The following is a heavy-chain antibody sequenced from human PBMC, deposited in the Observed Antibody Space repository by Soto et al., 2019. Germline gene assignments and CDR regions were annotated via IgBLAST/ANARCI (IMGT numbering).Heavy chain of an antibody. CDR1: GFTFSTYA. D-gene: IGHD6-19*01. CDR3: AKERSSGWSFDY. V-gene: IGHV3-23*01. Sequence: GWSLRLSCSASGFTFSTYAMNWVRQAPGKGLEWVSGISGSGDSTYYADSVKGRFTVSRDNSKNTLYLQMNSLRAEDTAVFYCAKERSSGWSFDYWGQGTLVTGSS. J-gene: IGHJ4*02. CDR2: ISGSGDST.